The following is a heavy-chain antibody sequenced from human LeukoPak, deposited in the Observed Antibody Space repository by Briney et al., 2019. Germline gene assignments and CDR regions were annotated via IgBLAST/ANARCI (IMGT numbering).Heavy chain of an antibody. J-gene: IGHJ4*02. Sequence: PGGSLRLSCAASGFSFSTYWMSWVRPAPGKGLEWVANIKQDGSEKYYVDSVKGRFTISRDNAKNSLYLQMNSLRVEDTAVYYCARAWSYSTGWYNYWGQGTLVTVSS. CDR1: GFSFSTYW. D-gene: IGHD6-19*01. V-gene: IGHV3-7*04. CDR2: IKQDGSEK. CDR3: ARAWSYSTGWYNY.